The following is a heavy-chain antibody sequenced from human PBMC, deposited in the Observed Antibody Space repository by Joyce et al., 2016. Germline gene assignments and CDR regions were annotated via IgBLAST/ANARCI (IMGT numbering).Heavy chain of an antibody. D-gene: IGHD3-10*01. V-gene: IGHV3-53*01. CDR2: IYSGGRT. J-gene: IGHJ6*02. CDR1: GFSVSRKY. Sequence: EVQLVESGGGLIQPGGSLRLSCAASGFSVSRKYMSWVRQAPGKGLEGVSIIYSGGRTAYADAVKGRFTISRDSSKNTVSLQMNSLRVEDTAVYYCARGGYYGSGRPWMDVWGQGTTVTVSS. CDR3: ARGGYYGSGRPWMDV.